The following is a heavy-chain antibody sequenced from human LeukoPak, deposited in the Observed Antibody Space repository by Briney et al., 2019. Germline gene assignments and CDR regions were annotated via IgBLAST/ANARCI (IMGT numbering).Heavy chain of an antibody. CDR1: GGSFSGYY. J-gene: IGHJ4*02. CDR2: INHSGST. Sequence: SETLSLTCAVYGGSFSGYYWSWIRQPPGKGLEWIGEINHSGSTNYNPSLKSRVTISVDTSKNQFSLKLSSVTAADTAVYYCARLVVVVATTDYWGQGTLVTVSS. CDR3: ARLVVVVATTDY. D-gene: IGHD2-15*01. V-gene: IGHV4-34*01.